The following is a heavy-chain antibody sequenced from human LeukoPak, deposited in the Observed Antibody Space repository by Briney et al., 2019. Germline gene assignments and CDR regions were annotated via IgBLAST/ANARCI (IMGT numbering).Heavy chain of an antibody. D-gene: IGHD1-26*01. J-gene: IGHJ1*01. Sequence: ASVKVSCKASGSTFINYHMHWVRQAPGQGLGWMGIINLTDGSTSYAQKFPGRVTMTRDMSTSTVYMQLNSLGFEDTAAYFCARRSGSPEYFQHWGQGTLVTVSP. CDR3: ARRSGSPEYFQH. CDR1: GSTFINYH. V-gene: IGHV1-46*01. CDR2: INLTDGST.